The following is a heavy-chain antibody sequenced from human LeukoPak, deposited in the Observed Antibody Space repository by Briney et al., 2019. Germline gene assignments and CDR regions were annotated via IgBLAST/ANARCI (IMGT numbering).Heavy chain of an antibody. CDR2: INHSGST. Sequence: SETLSLTCAVYSGSFNGYYWNWIRQPPGKGLEWIGEINHSGSTNYNPSLKSRVTISVDTSKNQFSLKLSSVTAADTAVYYCARHKDYYYSYMDVWGKGTTVTISS. CDR3: ARHKDYYYSYMDV. J-gene: IGHJ6*03. V-gene: IGHV4-34*01. CDR1: SGSFNGYY.